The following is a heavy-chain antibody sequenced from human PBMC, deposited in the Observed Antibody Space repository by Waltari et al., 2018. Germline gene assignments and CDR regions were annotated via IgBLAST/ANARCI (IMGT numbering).Heavy chain of an antibody. Sequence: QVQLVQSGPDVKKHGTSVTVSCKASGYTSTGYYIHWVRQAPGLRLEWMGWVNPNTGGTFYAPSFQGRVSMTSDTSSTTAYMELTGLRSEDTAVYYCVKDGGALASGFRYWGQGTLVTVSS. CDR1: GYTSTGYY. V-gene: IGHV1-2*02. D-gene: IGHD3-9*01. J-gene: IGHJ1*01. CDR2: VNPNTGGT. CDR3: VKDGGALASGFRY.